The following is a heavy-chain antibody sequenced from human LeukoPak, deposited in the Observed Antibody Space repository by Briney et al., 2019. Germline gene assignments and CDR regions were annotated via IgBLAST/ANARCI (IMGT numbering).Heavy chain of an antibody. Sequence: GGSLRLSCAASGFTFSSYAMSWVRQAPGKGLEWVSAISGSGGSTYYADSVKGRFTISRDNSKNTLYLQMNSLRAEDTAVYYCAKHPGTYYYDSSGYGPIDYYFDYWGQETLVTVSS. CDR2: ISGSGGST. CDR3: AKHPGTYYYDSSGYGPIDYYFDY. J-gene: IGHJ4*02. V-gene: IGHV3-23*01. D-gene: IGHD3-22*01. CDR1: GFTFSSYA.